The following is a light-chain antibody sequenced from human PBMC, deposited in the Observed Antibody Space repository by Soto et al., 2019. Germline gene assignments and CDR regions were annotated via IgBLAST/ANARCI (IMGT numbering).Light chain of an antibody. J-gene: IGLJ1*01. CDR2: DVS. CDR3: SSYTSSSPYV. Sequence: QSVLTQPASVSGSPGQSITISCTGTSRDVGGYNYVSWYQQHPGKAPKLMIYDVSTRPSGVSNRFSGSKSGNTASLTISGLQAEDEADYYCSSYTSSSPYVFGTGTKVTVL. V-gene: IGLV2-14*01. CDR1: SRDVGGYNY.